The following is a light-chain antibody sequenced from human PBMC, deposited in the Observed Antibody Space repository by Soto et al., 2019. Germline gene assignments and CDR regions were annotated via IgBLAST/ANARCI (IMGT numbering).Light chain of an antibody. CDR3: QQYHSYPYS. CDR2: QAS. V-gene: IGKV1-5*03. CDR1: QSVSPW. J-gene: IGKJ2*01. Sequence: DIHMTQSPSTLSVSVRDRVTITCRASQSVSPWLAWYQQKPGKAPRLLIYQASTLESGVPSRFSGSGTGTEFTLTISSLQHDDFATYYCQQYHSYPYSFGQGTKLEI.